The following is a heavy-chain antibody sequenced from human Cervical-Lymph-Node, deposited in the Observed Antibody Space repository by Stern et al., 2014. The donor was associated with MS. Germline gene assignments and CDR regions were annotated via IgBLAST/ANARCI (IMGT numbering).Heavy chain of an antibody. CDR2: ISNNSTNT. CDR3: ARARVGDYARSPHLDS. V-gene: IGHV3-21*01. D-gene: IGHD4-17*01. CDR1: GFTFSHSS. Sequence: EVHLVESGGGLVKPGASLRLSCDASGFTFSHSSINWVRQAPGKGLEWISSISNNSTNTYYADSVEGRFTISRDSAKDSVSLHMVSLRAEDTAVYYCARARVGDYARSPHLDSWGQGTLVTVSS. J-gene: IGHJ4*02.